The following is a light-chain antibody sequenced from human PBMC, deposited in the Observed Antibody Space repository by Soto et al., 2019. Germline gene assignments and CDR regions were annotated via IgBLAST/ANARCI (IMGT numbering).Light chain of an antibody. Sequence: DIQMTQSPSTLYASVGDRVTITCRASQSIGASLAWVQQKPGKAPNLLIYKASSLESGVPSSFSGSGSGTEFTLTISTLQPDDFATYYCQQYNSSPLTFGGGTKVEIK. CDR3: QQYNSSPLT. CDR1: QSIGAS. V-gene: IGKV1-5*03. CDR2: KAS. J-gene: IGKJ4*01.